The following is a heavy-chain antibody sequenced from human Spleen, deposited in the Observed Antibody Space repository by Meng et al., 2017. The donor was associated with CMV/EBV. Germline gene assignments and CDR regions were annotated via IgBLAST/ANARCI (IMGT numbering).Heavy chain of an antibody. V-gene: IGHV3-30*02. CDR2: TRYDGSNT. CDR3: AKDRSGRGRGLDD. CDR1: GFIFSSHG. J-gene: IGHJ4*02. Sequence: GESLKISCAASGFIFSSHGMHWVRQAPGKGLEWVAFTRYDGSNTRYGDSVKGRFTISRDNSKNRVFLQMNSLRPEDTAVYYCAKDRSGRGRGLDDWGQGTLVTVSS. D-gene: IGHD1-26*01.